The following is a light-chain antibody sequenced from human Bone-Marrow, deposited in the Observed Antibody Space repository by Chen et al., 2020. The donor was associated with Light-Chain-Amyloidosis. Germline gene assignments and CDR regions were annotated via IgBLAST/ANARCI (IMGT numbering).Light chain of an antibody. Sequence: QSALTPPASVSGSPGQSIPISCTGTSSAVGGDNHVSWYQQHPDKAPKLMIYEVTNRPSWVPDRFSGSKSDNTASLTISGLQTEADADYFCSSYTITNTLVFGSGTRVTVL. CDR3: SSYTITNTLV. CDR1: SSAVGGDNH. CDR2: EVT. V-gene: IGLV2-14*01. J-gene: IGLJ1*01.